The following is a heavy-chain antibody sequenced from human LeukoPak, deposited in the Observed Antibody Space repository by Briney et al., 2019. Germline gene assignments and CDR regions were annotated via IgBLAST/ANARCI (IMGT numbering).Heavy chain of an antibody. CDR2: NSWNSGSI. J-gene: IGHJ4*02. CDR1: GFTFDDYA. Sequence: GGSLRLSCAASGFTFDDYAMYWVRQAPGKGLEWVSGNSWNSGSIGYADSVKGRFIISRDNAKNSLYLQMNSLRAEDTALYYCAKAIWRFGDHTTGPVDYWGQGTLVTVSS. D-gene: IGHD3-10*01. CDR3: AKAIWRFGDHTTGPVDY. V-gene: IGHV3-9*01.